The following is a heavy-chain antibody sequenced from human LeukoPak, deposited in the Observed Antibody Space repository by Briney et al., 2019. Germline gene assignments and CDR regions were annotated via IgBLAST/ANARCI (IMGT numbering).Heavy chain of an antibody. D-gene: IGHD5-18*01. J-gene: IGHJ4*02. CDR1: GFTFSSYG. CDR2: IRYDGSNK. CDR3: AKREFGYSYGFDY. Sequence: GGSLRLSCAASGFTFSSYGMHWVRQAPGKGLEWVAFIRYDGSNKNYTDSVKGRFTISRDNSKNTLYLQMNSLRAEDTAVYYCAKREFGYSYGFDYWGQGTLVTVSS. V-gene: IGHV3-30*02.